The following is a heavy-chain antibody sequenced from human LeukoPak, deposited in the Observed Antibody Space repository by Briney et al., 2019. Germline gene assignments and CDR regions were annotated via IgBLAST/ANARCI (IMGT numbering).Heavy chain of an antibody. CDR1: GFTFSSYS. CDR3: ARDISVADESGAFDI. J-gene: IGHJ3*02. D-gene: IGHD2-15*01. CDR2: ISSSSSYI. Sequence: KTGGSLRLSCAASGFTFSSYSMNWVRQAPGKGLEWVSSISSSSSYIYYADSVKGRFTISRDNAKNSLYLQMNSLRAEDTAVYYCARDISVADESGAFDIWGQGTMVTVSS. V-gene: IGHV3-21*01.